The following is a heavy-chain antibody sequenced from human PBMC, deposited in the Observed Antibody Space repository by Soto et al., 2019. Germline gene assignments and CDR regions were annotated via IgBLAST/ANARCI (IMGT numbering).Heavy chain of an antibody. Sequence: GGSLRLSCAASGFTFSSYGMHWVRQAPGKGLEWVAVIWYDGSNKYYADSVKGRFTISRDNSKNTLYLQMNSLRAEDTAVYYCASCTYSGSYYYYYYGMDVWGQGTTVTVSS. J-gene: IGHJ6*02. D-gene: IGHD1-26*01. CDR3: ASCTYSGSYYYYYYGMDV. CDR1: GFTFSSYG. CDR2: IWYDGSNK. V-gene: IGHV3-33*01.